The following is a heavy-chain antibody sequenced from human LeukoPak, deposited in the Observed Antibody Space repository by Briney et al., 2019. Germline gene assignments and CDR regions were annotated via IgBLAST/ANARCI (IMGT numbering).Heavy chain of an antibody. CDR1: GGSISSSSYY. J-gene: IGHJ4*02. CDR3: ARGEGYSYGYGPPDYFDY. D-gene: IGHD5-18*01. Sequence: ETLSLTCTVSGGSISSSSYYWGWIRQPPGKGLEWIGSIYYSGSTYYNPSLKSRVTISVDTSKNQFSLKLSSVTAADTAVYYCARGEGYSYGYGPPDYFDYWGQGTLVTVSS. V-gene: IGHV4-39*07. CDR2: IYYSGST.